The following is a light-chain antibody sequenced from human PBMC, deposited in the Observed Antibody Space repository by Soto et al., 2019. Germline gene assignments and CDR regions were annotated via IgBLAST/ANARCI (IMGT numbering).Light chain of an antibody. CDR1: QGISSR. Sequence: DIQMTQSPSSLSASIGDRVTITCRASQGISSRLGWYQQEPGKAPKLLIYATSRLQSGVPSRFSGSESGTDFTLTINGLQPEDFATYYCQQTNSFPLTCGGGTKVEIK. V-gene: IGKV1D-12*01. J-gene: IGKJ4*01. CDR3: QQTNSFPLT. CDR2: ATS.